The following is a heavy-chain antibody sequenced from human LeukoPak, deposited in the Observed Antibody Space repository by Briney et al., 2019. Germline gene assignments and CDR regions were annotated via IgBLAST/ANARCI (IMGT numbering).Heavy chain of an antibody. V-gene: IGHV3-7*03. J-gene: IGHJ4*02. CDR2: IKYDGSDK. D-gene: IGHD3-10*01. CDR1: GFTFSGFW. Sequence: GGSLRLSCAASGFTFSGFWMSWVRQAPTKGLEWVANIKYDGSDKRYVDSVKGRFTVSRDNANNSLYLQMKHLGAEDRGVFCCVGGGGSFDSWGQGTLVTVSS. CDR3: VGGGGSFDS.